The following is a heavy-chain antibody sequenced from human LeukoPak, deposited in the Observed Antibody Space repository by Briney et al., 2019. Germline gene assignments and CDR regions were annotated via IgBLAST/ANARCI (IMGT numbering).Heavy chain of an antibody. D-gene: IGHD5-12*01. CDR3: AKDLGSGYDSTFPLDY. CDR1: GFTFSSYA. CDR2: ISGSGGGT. Sequence: SGGSLRLSCAASGFTFSSYAMSWVRQAPGKGLDWVSAISGSGGGTYYADSVKGRFTISRDSSKNTLYLQMNSLRAEDTAVYYCAKDLGSGYDSTFPLDYWGQGTLVTVSS. J-gene: IGHJ4*02. V-gene: IGHV3-23*01.